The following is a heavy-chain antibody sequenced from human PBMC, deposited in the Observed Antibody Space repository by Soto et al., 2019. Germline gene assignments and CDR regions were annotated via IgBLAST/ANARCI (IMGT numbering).Heavy chain of an antibody. CDR1: GFSFTSSA. CDR2: IVVGSGNT. J-gene: IGHJ3*02. V-gene: IGHV1-58*02. Sequence: SVKVSCKASGFSFTSSAMQWVRQARRQRLEWIGWIVVGSGNTNYAQKFQERVTITRDMSTSTAYMELSSLRSEDTAVYYCAAVQTYYDYIWGSYRYAFDIWGQGTMVTVSS. D-gene: IGHD3-16*02. CDR3: AAVQTYYDYIWGSYRYAFDI.